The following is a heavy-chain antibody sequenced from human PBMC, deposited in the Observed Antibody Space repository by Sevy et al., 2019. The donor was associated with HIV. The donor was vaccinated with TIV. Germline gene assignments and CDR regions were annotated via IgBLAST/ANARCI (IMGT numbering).Heavy chain of an antibody. J-gene: IGHJ6*02. CDR2: ISYDGSKK. V-gene: IGHV3-30-3*01. D-gene: IGHD2-21*01. Sequence: GGSLRLSCAASRFTFSTYTMHWVRQAPGKGLEWVAVISYDGSKKYYADSVKGRFTISRDNSKNTLYLQMNSLRLEDTAVYFCARTREGGDRCNRRYYYGMDVWGQGTTVTVSS. CDR1: RFTFSTYT. CDR3: ARTREGGDRCNRRYYYGMDV.